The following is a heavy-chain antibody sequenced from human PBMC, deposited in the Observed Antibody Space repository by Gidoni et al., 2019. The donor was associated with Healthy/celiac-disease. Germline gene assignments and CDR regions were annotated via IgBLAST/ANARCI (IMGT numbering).Heavy chain of an antibody. D-gene: IGHD2-2*01. CDR1: GFTFSSYA. CDR2: ISGSGGST. CDR3: AEDWGYCSSTSCSGWFDP. V-gene: IGHV3-23*01. Sequence: EVQLLESGGGLVQPGGSLRLSCAASGFTFSSYAMSWVRQAPGKGLEWVSAISGSGGSTYYADSVKGRFTISRDNSKNTLYLQMNSLRAEDTAVYYCAEDWGYCSSTSCSGWFDPWGQGTLVTVSS. J-gene: IGHJ5*02.